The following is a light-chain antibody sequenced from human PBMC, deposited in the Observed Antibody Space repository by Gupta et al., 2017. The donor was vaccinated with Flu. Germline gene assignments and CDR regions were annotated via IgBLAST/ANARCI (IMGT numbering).Light chain of an antibody. CDR3: QQYNNWPPWT. CDR2: GAS. J-gene: IGKJ1*01. V-gene: IGKV3-15*01. CDR1: QNVSSN. Sequence: ILMTQSPAILSVSPGERATLSCRASQNVSSNLAWYQQKFGQPPRRPIFGASTRATGIPPRFSGSGSGTDFPLSISSLQSEDFAVYFCQQYNNWPPWTFGHGTKVEIK.